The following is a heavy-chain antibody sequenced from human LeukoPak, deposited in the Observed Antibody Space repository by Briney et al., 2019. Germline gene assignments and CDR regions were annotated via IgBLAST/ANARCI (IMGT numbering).Heavy chain of an antibody. CDR2: ISYDSAIK. J-gene: IGHJ4*02. CDR1: GFTLSTDS. Sequence: GGSLRLSFAASGFTLSTDSMNWVRQAPGKGLEWISYISYDSAIKYYADSVRGRFTISRDNAKNSLSLQMHSLRAEDTAVYYCVRDNPRCCGVVPVNIDDFWGQGTLVTVSS. D-gene: IGHD2-15*01. CDR3: VRDNPRCCGVVPVNIDDF. V-gene: IGHV3-48*01.